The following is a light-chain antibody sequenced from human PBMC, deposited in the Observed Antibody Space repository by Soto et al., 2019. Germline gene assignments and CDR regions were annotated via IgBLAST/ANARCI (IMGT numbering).Light chain of an antibody. CDR1: QSVSNY. J-gene: IGKJ5*01. CDR3: HQRTNWPAIT. Sequence: EIVLTQSPATLSLSPGETATLSCRASQSVSNYLAWYQHKPGQAPRLLIYGASNRATGVSARISGSGSGRDFSLTINSLAPEDSAVYYCHQRTNWPAITFGQGTRLE. CDR2: GAS. V-gene: IGKV3-11*02.